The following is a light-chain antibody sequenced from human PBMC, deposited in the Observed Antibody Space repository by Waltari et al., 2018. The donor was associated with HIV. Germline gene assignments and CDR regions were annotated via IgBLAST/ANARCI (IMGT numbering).Light chain of an antibody. CDR1: SPHLGTPY. CDR2: KDD. J-gene: IGLJ3*02. V-gene: IGLV1-47*01. CDR3: AAGDGRRRAWV. Sequence: QSVLSQPPSASGTPGGMVIISCYGRSPHLGTPYVYLYQQRPGMAPLVLSYKDDQRPAGIPERFSGSQSGTSASLTIIGLRSEDDGDYYCAAGDGRRRAWVFGAGTKVTVL.